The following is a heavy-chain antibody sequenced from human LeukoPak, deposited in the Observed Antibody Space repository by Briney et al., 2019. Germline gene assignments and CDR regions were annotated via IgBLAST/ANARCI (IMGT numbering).Heavy chain of an antibody. CDR2: INPNSGGT. V-gene: IGHV1-2*02. Sequence: ASVKVSCKASGYTFTSYAMNWVRQAPGQGLEWMGWINPNSGGTNYAQKFQGRVTMTRDTSISTAYMELSRLRSDDTAVYYCARDRTVAGNDYWGQGTLVTVSS. J-gene: IGHJ4*02. CDR3: ARDRTVAGNDY. D-gene: IGHD6-19*01. CDR1: GYTFTSYA.